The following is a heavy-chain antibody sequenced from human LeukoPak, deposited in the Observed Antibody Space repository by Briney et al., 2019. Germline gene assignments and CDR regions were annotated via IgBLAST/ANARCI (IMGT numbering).Heavy chain of an antibody. Sequence: GGSLRLSCAASGFTFSSYSMNWVRQAPGKGLEWVSSISSSSSYIYYADSVKGRFTISRDNAKDSLYLQMNSLRAEDTAVYYCARDRYGEWDFDYWGQGTLVTVSS. D-gene: IGHD4-17*01. J-gene: IGHJ4*02. CDR1: GFTFSSYS. CDR3: ARDRYGEWDFDY. CDR2: ISSSSSYI. V-gene: IGHV3-21*01.